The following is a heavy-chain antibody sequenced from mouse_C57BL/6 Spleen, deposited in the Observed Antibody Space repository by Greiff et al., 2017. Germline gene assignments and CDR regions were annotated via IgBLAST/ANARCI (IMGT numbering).Heavy chain of an antibody. J-gene: IGHJ3*01. CDR3: ATYDYDGEVPRG. Sequence: QVQLQQSGAELVKPGASVKLSCKASGYTFTSYWMHWVKQRPGQGLEWIGYINPSSGYTKYNQKFKDKATLTADKSSSTADMQLSSLTYEDSAVFYCATYDYDGEVPRGWGQGTLVTVAA. CDR1: GYTFTSYW. V-gene: IGHV1-7*01. CDR2: INPSSGYT. D-gene: IGHD2-4*01.